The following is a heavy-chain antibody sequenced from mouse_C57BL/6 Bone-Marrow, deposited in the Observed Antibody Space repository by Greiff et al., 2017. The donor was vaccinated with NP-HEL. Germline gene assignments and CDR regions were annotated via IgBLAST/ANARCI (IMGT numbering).Heavy chain of an antibody. CDR1: GFTFSSYG. V-gene: IGHV5-6*01. Sequence: VQVVESGGDLVKPGGSLKLSCAASGFTFSSYGMSWVRQTPDKRLEWVATISSGGSYTYYPDSVKGRFTISRDNAKNTLYLQMSSLKSEDTAMYYCAREGWLLPSFAYWGQGTLVTVSA. J-gene: IGHJ3*01. CDR3: AREGWLLPSFAY. D-gene: IGHD2-3*01. CDR2: ISSGGSYT.